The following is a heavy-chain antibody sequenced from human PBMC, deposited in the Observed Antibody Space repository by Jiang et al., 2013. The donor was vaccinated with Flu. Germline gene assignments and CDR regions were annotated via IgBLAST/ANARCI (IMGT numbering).Heavy chain of an antibody. V-gene: IGHV1-46*01. CDR3: AREKTVVDYYYYGMDV. CDR1: GYTFTSYY. J-gene: IGHJ6*04. D-gene: IGHD2-15*01. CDR2: INPSGGST. Sequence: GAEVKKPGASVKVSCKASGYTFTSYYMHWVRQAPGQGLEWMGIINPSGGSTSYAQKFQGRVTMTRDTSTSTVYMELSSLRSEDTAVYYCAREKTVVDYYYYGMDVWGKGTTVTVSS.